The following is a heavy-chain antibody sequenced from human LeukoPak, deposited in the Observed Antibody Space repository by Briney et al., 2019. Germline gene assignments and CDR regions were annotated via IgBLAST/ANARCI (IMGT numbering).Heavy chain of an antibody. CDR1: GFTFSTYA. J-gene: IGHJ5*01. Sequence: PGGSLRLSYAASGFTFSTYAMSWVRQAPGKGLEWVSAISGSGGTTYYAESVKGRFTISRDNYKSTVYLQMNSLRADDTAVYYCAKREADYYYDSSGYLVSWGQGTLVTVSS. V-gene: IGHV3-23*01. CDR3: AKREADYYYDSSGYLVS. D-gene: IGHD3-22*01. CDR2: ISGSGGTT.